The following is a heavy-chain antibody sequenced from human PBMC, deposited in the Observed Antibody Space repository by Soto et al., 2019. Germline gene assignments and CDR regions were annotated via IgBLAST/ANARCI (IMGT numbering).Heavy chain of an antibody. D-gene: IGHD6-13*01. CDR2: MYYSETT. CDR3: ARANSSTWYKLEYKWFDP. Sequence: KPSETLSLTCTVSGASINYYYWSWIRQTPGKGLEWVGFMYYSETTKYNPSLKGRVNMSLDTSKNQVSLHLKSVTAADTAVYYCARANSSTWYKLEYKWFDPWGQGTLVTVSS. V-gene: IGHV4-59*01. J-gene: IGHJ5*02. CDR1: GASINYYY.